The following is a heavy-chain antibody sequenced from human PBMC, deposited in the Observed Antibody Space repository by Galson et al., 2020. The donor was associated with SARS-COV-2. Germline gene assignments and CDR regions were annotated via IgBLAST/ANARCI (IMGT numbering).Heavy chain of an antibody. V-gene: IGHV4-61*01. CDR2: IYSSGGT. CDR1: GGSVSSGSYF. CDR3: AKGSVVGVIVIDY. D-gene: IGHD3-16*02. J-gene: IGHJ4*02. Sequence: SETLSLTCTVSGGSVSSGSYFWSWIRQPPGKGLEYIGYIYSSGGTNYNPSLKSRVTMSADTPKNQVSLKLNSVTAADTAVYYCAKGSVVGVIVIDYWGQGTLVTVSS.